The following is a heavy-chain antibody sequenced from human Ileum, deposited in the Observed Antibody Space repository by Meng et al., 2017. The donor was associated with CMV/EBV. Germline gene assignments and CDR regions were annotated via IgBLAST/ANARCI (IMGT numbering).Heavy chain of an antibody. V-gene: IGHV4-4*02. Sequence: QVQLQESGPGLVKPSGTLSLTCVVSGGSLIGTNWWNWVRQPPGGGLEWIGEIFHSGATNYNPSLKSRVTTSIDNSKNQFSLKLTSMTAADTAVYFCGDPPAGYWGQGILVTVSS. CDR2: IFHSGAT. CDR3: GDPPAGY. CDR1: GGSLIGTNW. J-gene: IGHJ4*02.